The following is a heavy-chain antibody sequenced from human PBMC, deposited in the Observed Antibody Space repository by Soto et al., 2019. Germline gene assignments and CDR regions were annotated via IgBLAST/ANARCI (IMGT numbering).Heavy chain of an antibody. V-gene: IGHV3-64*02. J-gene: IGHJ4*02. Sequence: EVQLVESGEGLVQPGGSLRLSCAASGFTFSSYAMHWVRQAPGKGLEYVSAISSNGGSTYYADSVKGRFTISRDNSKNTLYLQMGSLRAEDMAVYYCARGPFRAGEFDYWGQGTLVTVSS. CDR1: GFTFSSYA. CDR2: ISSNGGST. D-gene: IGHD6-19*01. CDR3: ARGPFRAGEFDY.